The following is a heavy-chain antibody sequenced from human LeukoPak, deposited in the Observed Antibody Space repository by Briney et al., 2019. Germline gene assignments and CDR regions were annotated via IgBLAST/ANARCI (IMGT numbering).Heavy chain of an antibody. CDR1: GYTFSSYG. CDR3: AKDLVRVSFSFDY. J-gene: IGHJ4*02. CDR2: ISYDGSNK. D-gene: IGHD5/OR15-5a*01. V-gene: IGHV3-30*18. Sequence: GGSLRLSCAASGYTFSSYGMHWVRQAPGKGLEWVAVISYDGSNKYYADSVKGRFTISRDNSKNTLYLQMNSLRAEDTAVYYCAKDLVRVSFSFDYWGQGTPVTVSS.